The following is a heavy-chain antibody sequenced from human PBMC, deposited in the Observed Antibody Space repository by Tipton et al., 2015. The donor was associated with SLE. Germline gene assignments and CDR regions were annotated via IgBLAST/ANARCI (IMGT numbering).Heavy chain of an antibody. D-gene: IGHD2-2*03. V-gene: IGHV4-39*07. CDR2: ISYSGST. CDR3: VGYCSSTGCRSPYSYCYMDV. J-gene: IGHJ6*03. Sequence: TLSLTCTVSGGSISTSTYYWGWIRQPPGKGLEWIGAISYSGSTYYNPSLKSRVTISVDAPKTQFSLKVSSVTAAGTAIYYCVGYCSSTGCRSPYSYCYMDVWGTKGTTVTVAS. CDR1: GGSISTSTYY.